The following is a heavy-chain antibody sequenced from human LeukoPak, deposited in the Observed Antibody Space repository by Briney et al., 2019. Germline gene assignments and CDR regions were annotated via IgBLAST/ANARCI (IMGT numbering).Heavy chain of an antibody. D-gene: IGHD1-26*01. CDR3: ARGLREWELLGVSNFDY. J-gene: IGHJ4*02. V-gene: IGHV3-30-3*01. CDR1: GFTFSSYA. Sequence: GRSLRLSCAASGFTFSSYAMHWVRQAPGKGLEWVAVISYDGSNKYYADSVKGRFTISRDNSKNTLYLQMNSLRAEDTAVYYCARGLREWELLGVSNFDYWCQGTLVTVSS. CDR2: ISYDGSNK.